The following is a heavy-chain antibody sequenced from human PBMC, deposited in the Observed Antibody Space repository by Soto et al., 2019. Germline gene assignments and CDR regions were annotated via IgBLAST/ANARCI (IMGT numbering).Heavy chain of an antibody. V-gene: IGHV4-34*01. D-gene: IGHD3-22*01. CDR3: ARGRYYYDSSGYPYYYYGMDV. Sequence: SETLSLTCAVYGGSFSGYYWSWIRQPPGKGLEWIGEINHSGSTNYNPSPKSRVTISVDTAKNQFSLKLSSVTAADTAVYYCARGRYYYDSSGYPYYYYGMDVWGQGTTVTVSS. CDR2: INHSGST. CDR1: GGSFSGYY. J-gene: IGHJ6*02.